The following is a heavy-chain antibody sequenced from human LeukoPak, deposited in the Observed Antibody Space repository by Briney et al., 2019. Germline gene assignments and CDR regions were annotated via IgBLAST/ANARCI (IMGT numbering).Heavy chain of an antibody. D-gene: IGHD4-23*01. Sequence: PSETLSLTCAVYGGSFSGYYWSWIRQPPGKGLEWIGEINHSGSTNYNPSLKGRVTISVDTSKNKFSLKLSSVTAADRAVYYCARDQYYDYGGNSAFDPWGQGTLVTVSS. CDR2: INHSGST. V-gene: IGHV4-34*01. J-gene: IGHJ5*02. CDR1: GGSFSGYY. CDR3: ARDQYYDYGGNSAFDP.